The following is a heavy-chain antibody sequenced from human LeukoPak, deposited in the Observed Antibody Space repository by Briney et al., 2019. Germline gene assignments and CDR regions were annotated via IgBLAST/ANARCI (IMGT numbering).Heavy chain of an antibody. CDR1: GYTFTGYY. CDR2: INPNSGGT. V-gene: IGHV1-2*02. Sequence: ASVKASCKASGYTFTGYYMHWVRQAPGQGLEWMGWINPNSGGTNYAQKFQGRVTMTRDTSISTAYMGLSRLRSDDTAVYYCARDLLGSTVTSSAFDIWGQGTMVTVSS. J-gene: IGHJ3*02. CDR3: ARDLLGSTVTSSAFDI. D-gene: IGHD4-17*01.